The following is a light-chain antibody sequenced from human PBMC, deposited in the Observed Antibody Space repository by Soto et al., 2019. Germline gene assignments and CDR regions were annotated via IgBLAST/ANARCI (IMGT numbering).Light chain of an antibody. CDR1: QDISSW. V-gene: IGKV1D-12*01. CDR2: AAS. CDR3: QQADSFPLT. J-gene: IGKJ4*01. Sequence: DIQMTQSPSSVSASVGDRVIITCRASQDISSWLAWYQQKAGEAPKLLIFAASRLHRGVPSRFSGSVSGTDFTLTVTNLQPEDFATYYCQQADSFPLTFGGGTKVEIK.